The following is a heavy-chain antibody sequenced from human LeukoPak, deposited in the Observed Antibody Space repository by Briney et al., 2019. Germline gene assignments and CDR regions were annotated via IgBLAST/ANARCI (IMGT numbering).Heavy chain of an antibody. J-gene: IGHJ6*02. CDR1: GFTFSSYW. Sequence: GGSLRLSCAASGFTFSSYWMSWVRRAPGKGLEWVANIKQDGSEKYYVDSVKGRFTISRDNAKNSLYLQMNSLRAEDTAVYYCARVRGYSGYGFYYYYGMDVWGQGATVTVSS. V-gene: IGHV3-7*01. CDR2: IKQDGSEK. D-gene: IGHD5-12*01. CDR3: ARVRGYSGYGFYYYYGMDV.